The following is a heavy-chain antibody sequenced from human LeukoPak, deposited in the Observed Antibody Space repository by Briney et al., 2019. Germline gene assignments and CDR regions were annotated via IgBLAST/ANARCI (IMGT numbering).Heavy chain of an antibody. Sequence: GGSLRLSCAASGFTFSSYSMNWVRQAPGKGLEWVSSISSSSSYIYYADSVEGRFTISRDNAKNSLYLQMNSLRAEDTAVYYCARDRDCSSTSCYGGGYFDYWGQGTLVTVSS. V-gene: IGHV3-21*01. CDR2: ISSSSSYI. D-gene: IGHD2-2*01. CDR3: ARDRDCSSTSCYGGGYFDY. J-gene: IGHJ4*02. CDR1: GFTFSSYS.